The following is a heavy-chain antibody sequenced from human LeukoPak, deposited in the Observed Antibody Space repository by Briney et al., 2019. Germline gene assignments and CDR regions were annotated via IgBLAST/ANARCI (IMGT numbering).Heavy chain of an antibody. D-gene: IGHD6-6*01. CDR3: ARGDSSSSGLVYYFDY. V-gene: IGHV1-8*01. Sequence: ASVKVSCKASGYTFTSYDINWVRQATGQGLEWMGWMNPNSGNTGYAQKFQGRVTMTRNTSISTAYMELSSLRSEDTAVYYCARGDSSSSGLVYYFDYWGHGTLVTVSS. CDR2: MNPNSGNT. J-gene: IGHJ4*01. CDR1: GYTFTSYD.